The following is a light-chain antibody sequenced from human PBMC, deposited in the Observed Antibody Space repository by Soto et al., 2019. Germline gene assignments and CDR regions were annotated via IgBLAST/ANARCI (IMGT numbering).Light chain of an antibody. CDR3: QQSNSYPLT. CDR1: QGIGSN. CDR2: GAS. V-gene: IGKV1-9*01. J-gene: IGKJ4*01. Sequence: IQLTXSPSSLSASGGDRVTITCRASQGIGSNLAWYLQKPGEAPKLLVYGASTLQGGVPSRFSGSGSGTLFTLTITSLQPEDFATYFCQQSNSYPLTFGGGTKV.